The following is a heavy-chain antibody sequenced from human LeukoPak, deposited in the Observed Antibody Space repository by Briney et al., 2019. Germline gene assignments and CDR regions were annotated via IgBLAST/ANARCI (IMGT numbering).Heavy chain of an antibody. CDR2: IWYDGSDK. V-gene: IGHV3-33*06. CDR3: AKPQRSGYYHDAFDI. Sequence: GRSLRLSCAASRFTFRNYGMHWVRQAPGKGLEWVAVIWYDGSDKYYIDSVKGRFTVSRDNSKNTLYLQMNSLRAEGTAVYYCAKPQRSGYYHDAFDIWGQGTMVTVSS. CDR1: RFTFRNYG. J-gene: IGHJ3*02. D-gene: IGHD3-3*01.